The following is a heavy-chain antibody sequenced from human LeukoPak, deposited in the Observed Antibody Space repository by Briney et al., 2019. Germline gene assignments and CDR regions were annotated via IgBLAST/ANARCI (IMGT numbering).Heavy chain of an antibody. CDR2: ISSSGSTI. V-gene: IGHV3-48*03. CDR3: AELGITMIGGV. CDR1: GFTFSSYE. D-gene: IGHD3-10*02. Sequence: PGGSLRLSCAASGFTFSSYEKNWVRQAPGKGLEWVSYISSSGSTIYNADSVKGRFTISRHNAKNSLYLQMNSLRAEDTAVYYCAELGITMIGGVWGKGTTVTISS. J-gene: IGHJ6*04.